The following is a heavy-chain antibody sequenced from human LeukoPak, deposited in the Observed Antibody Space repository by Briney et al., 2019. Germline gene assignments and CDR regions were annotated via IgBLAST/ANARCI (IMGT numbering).Heavy chain of an antibody. CDR3: ARSRRCSSTSCYEGYMDV. V-gene: IGHV4-34*01. Sequence: PSETLSLTCAVYGGSFSGYYWSWIRQPPGKGLEWIGEINHSGSTNYNPSLKSRVTISVDTSKNQFSLKLSSVTAADTAVYYCARSRRCSSTSCYEGYMDVWGKGTTVTVSS. CDR2: INHSGST. CDR1: GGSFSGYY. D-gene: IGHD2-2*01. J-gene: IGHJ6*03.